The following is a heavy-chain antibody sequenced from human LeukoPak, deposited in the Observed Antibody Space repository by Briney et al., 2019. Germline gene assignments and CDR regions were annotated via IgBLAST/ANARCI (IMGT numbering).Heavy chain of an antibody. D-gene: IGHD4-23*01. J-gene: IGHJ4*02. Sequence: GGSLRLSCAASGFTLSDFWMNWVRQAPGEGPVWVSHISPDGSNIAYAGSVKGRFTISRDSAKNTIYLQMNSLRVGDTAVYYCVRDGWGRTPYDSWGQGTLVTVSS. CDR1: GFTLSDFW. CDR3: VRDGWGRTPYDS. CDR2: ISPDGSNI. V-gene: IGHV3-74*01.